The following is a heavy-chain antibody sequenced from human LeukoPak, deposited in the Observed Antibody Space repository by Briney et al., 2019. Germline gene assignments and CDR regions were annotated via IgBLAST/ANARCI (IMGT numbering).Heavy chain of an antibody. J-gene: IGHJ2*01. Sequence: PGGSPRLSCAASGFTFSSYSMNWVRQAPVKGVEWVSYISSSSSTIYYADSVKGRFTISRDNAKNSLYLQMNSLRDEDTAVYYCARDSSRTWYFDLWGRGTLVTVSS. D-gene: IGHD2-2*01. CDR3: ARDSSRTWYFDL. CDR1: GFTFSSYS. V-gene: IGHV3-48*02. CDR2: ISSSSSTI.